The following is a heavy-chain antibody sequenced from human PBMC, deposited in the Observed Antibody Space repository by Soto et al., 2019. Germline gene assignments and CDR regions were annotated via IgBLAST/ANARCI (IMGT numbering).Heavy chain of an antibody. J-gene: IGHJ4*02. CDR3: ASSNYDSPIPLYY. CDR2: VYHTGPA. V-gene: IGHV4-4*02. D-gene: IGHD3-22*01. CDR1: GTSISSTFW. Sequence: TSETLSLTCVVSGTSISSTFWWTWVRQAPGKGLEWLGEVYHTGPAKYNPSLRNRATISVDKSNNQFSLKMTSVTAADTAVYYCASSNYDSPIPLYYWGQGTLVTVSS.